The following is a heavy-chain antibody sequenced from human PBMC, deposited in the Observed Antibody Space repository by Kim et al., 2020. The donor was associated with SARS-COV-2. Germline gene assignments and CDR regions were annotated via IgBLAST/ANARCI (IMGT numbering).Heavy chain of an antibody. Sequence: GGSLRLSCAASGFIVRNSAIHWVRQAPGKGLEWVAVISSGGTTQFYGESVKGRFTLSRDTSKDTVSLQMTSLTAGDTAVYYCVRGGQFHEFDSWGPGTL. CDR3: VRGGQFHEFDS. CDR1: GFIVRNSA. CDR2: ISSGGTTQ. V-gene: IGHV3-30-3*01. D-gene: IGHD2-21*01. J-gene: IGHJ5*01.